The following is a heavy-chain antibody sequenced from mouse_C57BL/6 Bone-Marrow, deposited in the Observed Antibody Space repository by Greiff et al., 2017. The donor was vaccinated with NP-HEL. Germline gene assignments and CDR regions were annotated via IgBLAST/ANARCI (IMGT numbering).Heavy chain of an antibody. CDR1: GYTFTEYT. CDR3: ARHGRFYYYGSSYYFDY. V-gene: IGHV1-62-2*01. CDR2: FYPGSGSI. Sequence: QVQLQSGAELVKPGASVKLSCKASGYTFTEYTIHWVKQRSGQGLEWIGWFYPGSGSIKYNEKFKDKATLTADKSSSTVYMELSRLTSEDSAVYFCARHGRFYYYGSSYYFDYWGQGTTLTVSS. D-gene: IGHD1-1*01. J-gene: IGHJ2*01.